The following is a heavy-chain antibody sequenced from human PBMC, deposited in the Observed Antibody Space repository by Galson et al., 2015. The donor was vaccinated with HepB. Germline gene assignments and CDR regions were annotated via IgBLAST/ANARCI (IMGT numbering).Heavy chain of an antibody. CDR1: GGSISSYY. CDR2: IFTSGST. CDR3: ARDIAAAGTTAFDY. J-gene: IGHJ4*02. Sequence: ETLSLTCTVSGGSISSYYWSWIRQPAGKGLQWIGRIFTSGSTNYNPSLKSRVTMSVDTSKNQFSLKLNSVTAADTAMYFCARDIAAAGTTAFDYWGQGALVTVSS. V-gene: IGHV4-4*07. D-gene: IGHD6-13*01.